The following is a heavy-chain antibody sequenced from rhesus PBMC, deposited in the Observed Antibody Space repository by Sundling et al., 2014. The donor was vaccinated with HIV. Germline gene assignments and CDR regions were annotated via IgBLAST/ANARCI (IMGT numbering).Heavy chain of an antibody. CDR3: ARDHDTGYYPDF. CDR2: INGNSGST. Sequence: QVQLQESGPGLVKPSETLSLTCAVSGGSISLYWWSWTRQPPGKGLEWIGEINGNSGSTNYNPSLKSRVTISKDTSKNQFSLKLSSVTAADTAVYYCARDHDTGYYPDFWGQGLRVTVSS. J-gene: IGHJ3*01. V-gene: IGHV4-80*01. D-gene: IGHD3-28*01. CDR1: GGSISLYW.